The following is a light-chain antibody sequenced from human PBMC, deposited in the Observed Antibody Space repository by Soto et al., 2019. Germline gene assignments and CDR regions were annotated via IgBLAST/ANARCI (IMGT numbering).Light chain of an antibody. CDR3: QQYGSSPFT. CDR2: GAS. Sequence: EIGLTQSPGTLSLSPGERATLSCRASQSVSSSYLAWYQQKPGQAPRLLIYGASSRATGIPDRFSGSGSGTDFTLTISRLEPEDFAVYYCQQYGSSPFTFGQGTRLEIQ. V-gene: IGKV3-20*01. J-gene: IGKJ5*01. CDR1: QSVSSSY.